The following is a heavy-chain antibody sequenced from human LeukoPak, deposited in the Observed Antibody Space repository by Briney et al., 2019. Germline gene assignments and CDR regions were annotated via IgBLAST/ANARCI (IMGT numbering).Heavy chain of an antibody. D-gene: IGHD2-15*01. CDR3: ASRAPSCSGGSCYGMDV. Sequence: GGSLRLSCAASGFTVSSNYMSWVRQAPGKGLEWVSVIYSGGSTYYADSVKGRFTISRDNSKNTLYLQMNSPRAEDTAVYYCASRAPSCSGGSCYGMDVWGQGTTVTVSS. CDR1: GFTVSSNY. CDR2: IYSGGST. J-gene: IGHJ6*02. V-gene: IGHV3-66*01.